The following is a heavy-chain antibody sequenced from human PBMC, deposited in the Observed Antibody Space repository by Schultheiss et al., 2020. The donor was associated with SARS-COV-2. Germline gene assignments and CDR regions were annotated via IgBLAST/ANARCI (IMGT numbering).Heavy chain of an antibody. J-gene: IGHJ4*02. CDR1: GFTVSSNY. V-gene: IGHV3-30*02. CDR3: AKDISLGQQLIDY. D-gene: IGHD6-13*01. Sequence: GGSLRLSCAASGFTVSSNYMSWVRQAPGKGLEWVAVIWYDGSNKYYADSVKGRFTISRDNSKNTLYLQMNSLRAEDTAVYYCAKDISLGQQLIDYWGQGTLVTVSS. CDR2: IWYDGSNK.